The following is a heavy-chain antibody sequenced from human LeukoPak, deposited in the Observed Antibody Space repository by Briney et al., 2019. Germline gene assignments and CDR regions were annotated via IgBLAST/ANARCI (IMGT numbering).Heavy chain of an antibody. CDR1: GGSISSSSYY. J-gene: IGHJ4*02. D-gene: IGHD3-3*01. V-gene: IGHV4-39*01. CDR3: ARTGLAYYDFWSGYSYYFDY. Sequence: SETLFLTCTVSGGSISSSSYYWGWIRQPPGKGLEWIGSIYYSGSTYYNPSLKSRVTISVDTSKNQFSLKLSSVTAADTAVYYCARTGLAYYDFWSGYSYYFDYWGQGTLVTVSS. CDR2: IYYSGST.